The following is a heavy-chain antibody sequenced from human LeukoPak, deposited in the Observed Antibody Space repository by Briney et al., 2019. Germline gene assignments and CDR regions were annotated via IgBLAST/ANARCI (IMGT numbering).Heavy chain of an antibody. CDR1: GYSISSGYY. CDR2: IYHSGST. J-gene: IGHJ6*04. V-gene: IGHV4-38-2*02. Sequence: SETLSLTCAVSGYSISSGYYWGWIRQPPGEGLEWIGSIYHSGSTYYNPSLKSRVTISVDTSKNQFSLKLSSVTAADTAVYYCARDARAPNYYYGMDVWGKGTTVTVSS. CDR3: ARDARAPNYYYGMDV.